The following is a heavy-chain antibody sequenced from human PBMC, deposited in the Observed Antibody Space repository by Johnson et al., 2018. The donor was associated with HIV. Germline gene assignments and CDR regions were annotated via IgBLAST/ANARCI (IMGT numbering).Heavy chain of an antibody. CDR3: ARGGKDHAFDI. CDR2: ISYDGSNK. D-gene: IGHD3-16*01. V-gene: IGHV3-30-3*01. Sequence: QVQLVESGGGVVQPGRSLRLSCAASGFTFSSYAMHWVRQAPVKGLEWVAVISYDGSNKYYADSVKGRFTISRDNPKNTLYLQMNSLRAEDTAVYYCARGGKDHAFDIWGQGTMVTVSS. CDR1: GFTFSSYA. J-gene: IGHJ3*02.